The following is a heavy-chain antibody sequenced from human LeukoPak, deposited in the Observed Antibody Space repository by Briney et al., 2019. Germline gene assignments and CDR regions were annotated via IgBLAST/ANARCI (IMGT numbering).Heavy chain of an antibody. Sequence: SETLSLTCNVSGGSINSHYWSWIRQPPGKGLEWIGYISYSGSTDYNPSLKSRVTISVDTSINQFSLKMNSVTAADTAVYYCARGQWFRAFWSRGTPVTVSS. CDR3: ARGQWFRAF. V-gene: IGHV4-59*11. J-gene: IGHJ4*02. CDR2: ISYSGST. CDR1: GGSINSHY. D-gene: IGHD3-10*01.